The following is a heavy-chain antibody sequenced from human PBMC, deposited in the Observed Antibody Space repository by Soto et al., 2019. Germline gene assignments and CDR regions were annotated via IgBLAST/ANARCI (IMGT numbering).Heavy chain of an antibody. CDR3: AIVTPITMVRGTNVRYYYYTDV. J-gene: IGHJ6*03. CDR2: IIPILGIA. V-gene: IGHV1-69*02. Sequence: SVKVSCKASGGTFSSYTISWVRQAPGQGLEWMGRIIPILGIANYAQKFQGRVTITADKSTSTAYMELSSLRSEDTAVYYCAIVTPITMVRGTNVRYYYYTDVWGKGTTVTVSS. CDR1: GGTFSSYT. D-gene: IGHD3-10*01.